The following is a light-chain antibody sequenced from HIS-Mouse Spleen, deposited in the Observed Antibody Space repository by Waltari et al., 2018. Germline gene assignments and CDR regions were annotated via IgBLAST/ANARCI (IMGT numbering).Light chain of an antibody. CDR3: YSTDSSGNHRV. CDR2: EDS. Sequence: SYELTQPPSVSVSPGQTARIHCSGDALPKKYASWYQQKSGQAPVLVIYEDSKRPSGIPEGFSGSSSGTMATLTIRGAQVEDEADYYWYSTDSSGNHRVFGGGTKLTVL. CDR1: ALPKKY. V-gene: IGLV3-10*01. J-gene: IGLJ2*01.